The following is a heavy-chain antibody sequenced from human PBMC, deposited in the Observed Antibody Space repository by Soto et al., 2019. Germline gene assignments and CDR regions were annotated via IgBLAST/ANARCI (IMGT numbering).Heavy chain of an antibody. D-gene: IGHD3-3*01. Sequence: AGSLRLSCAASGFTFSSYAMHWVRQAPGKGLEWVAVISYDGSNKYYADSVKGRFTISRDNSKNTLYLQMNSLRAEDTAVYYCARDYRITIFGVVITPLDYWGQGTLVTVSS. CDR2: ISYDGSNK. CDR3: ARDYRITIFGVVITPLDY. CDR1: GFTFSSYA. V-gene: IGHV3-30-3*01. J-gene: IGHJ4*02.